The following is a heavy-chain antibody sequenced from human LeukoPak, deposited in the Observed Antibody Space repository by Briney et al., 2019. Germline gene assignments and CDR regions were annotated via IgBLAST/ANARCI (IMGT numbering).Heavy chain of an antibody. J-gene: IGHJ5*02. D-gene: IGHD6-13*01. Sequence: PGGALRLSCAASGFTFSSYDMHWVRQAPGKVLEWVAVIWYDGSNKYYADSVKGRFTISRDNSKNTLYLQMNSLRAEDTAVYYCARESRLAAAGPNGHNWFDPWGQGTLVTVSS. CDR1: GFTFSSYD. CDR2: IWYDGSNK. CDR3: ARESRLAAAGPNGHNWFDP. V-gene: IGHV3-33*01.